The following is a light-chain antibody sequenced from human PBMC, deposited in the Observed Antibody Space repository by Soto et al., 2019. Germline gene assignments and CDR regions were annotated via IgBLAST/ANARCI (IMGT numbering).Light chain of an antibody. V-gene: IGKV3-20*01. CDR1: QSVSAGY. CDR3: QKYGSSWT. J-gene: IGKJ1*01. CDR2: AAS. Sequence: LVLTHSPGTLSLSPGERATLSCRASQSVSAGYVAWYQQKPGQGPRLLMYAASNRATGIPDRFSGSGSGTDYTLSISRLEPEDFAVYYCQKYGSSWTFGQGTKVEIK.